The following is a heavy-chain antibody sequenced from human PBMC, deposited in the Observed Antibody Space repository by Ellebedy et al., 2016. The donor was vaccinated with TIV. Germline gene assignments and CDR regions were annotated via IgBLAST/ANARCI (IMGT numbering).Heavy chain of an antibody. CDR3: AKDHPRSGYTSSWRGGGFDY. J-gene: IGHJ4*02. CDR2: INWNSDSI. Sequence: SLKISXAASGFTFDDYAMHWVRQAPGKGLEWVSSINWNSDSIGYADSVKGRFTISRDNAKHSLYLEMNSLRPEDTALYYCAKDHPRSGYTSSWRGGGFDYWGQGTLVTASS. V-gene: IGHV3-9*01. CDR1: GFTFDDYA. D-gene: IGHD6-13*01.